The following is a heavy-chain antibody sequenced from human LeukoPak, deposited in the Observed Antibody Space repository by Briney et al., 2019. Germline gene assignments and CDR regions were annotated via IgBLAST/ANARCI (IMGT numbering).Heavy chain of an antibody. J-gene: IGHJ4*02. D-gene: IGHD3-10*01. Sequence: PSETLSLTCTVSGGSISSYYWSWIRQPPGKGLEWIGDIYYSGSTNYNPSLKSRVAISVDTSQNQFSLKLSSVTAADTAVYYCARGGSGSYYLSDYWGQGTLVTVSS. CDR3: ARGGSGSYYLSDY. CDR1: GGSISSYY. CDR2: IYYSGST. V-gene: IGHV4-59*01.